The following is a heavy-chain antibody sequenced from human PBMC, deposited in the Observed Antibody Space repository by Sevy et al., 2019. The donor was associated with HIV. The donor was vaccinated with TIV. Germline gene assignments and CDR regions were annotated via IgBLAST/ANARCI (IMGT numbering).Heavy chain of an antibody. Sequence: GGSLRLSCAASGFTFNNYGMFWVRRAPEEGLEWVSALTGGGGSTDYAASVKGRFTVSRDSSRNTLYLQMNSLRVEDTAVYYCAKGNYETGTQYFDYWGQGILVTVSS. D-gene: IGHD3-22*01. CDR2: LTGGGGST. J-gene: IGHJ4*02. CDR3: AKGNYETGTQYFDY. V-gene: IGHV3-23*01. CDR1: GFTFNNYG.